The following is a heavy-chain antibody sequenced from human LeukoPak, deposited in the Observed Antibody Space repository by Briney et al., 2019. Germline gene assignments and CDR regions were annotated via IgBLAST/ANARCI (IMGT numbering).Heavy chain of an antibody. CDR1: GFTFSSYS. D-gene: IGHD6-13*01. CDR3: ARAGTQLAYNFDI. CDR2: IKHDASEK. J-gene: IGHJ3*02. V-gene: IGHV3-7*01. Sequence: GGSLRLSCAASGFTFSSYSMNWVRQAPGKGLEWVASIKHDASEKYYVDSVKGRFTISRDNAKNSLYLQMNSLRAEDTAVYYCARAGTQLAYNFDIWGQGTMVTVSS.